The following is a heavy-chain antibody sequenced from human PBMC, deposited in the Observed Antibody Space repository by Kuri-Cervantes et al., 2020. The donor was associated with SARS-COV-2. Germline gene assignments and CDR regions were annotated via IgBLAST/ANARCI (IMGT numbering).Heavy chain of an antibody. CDR1: GFTFSGHW. CDR2: ISYDGSNK. J-gene: IGHJ6*02. CDR3: ARMKGMVYANYGMDV. Sequence: GESLKISCAASGFTFSGHWMHWVRQAPGKGLEWVAVISYDGSNKYYADSVKGRFTISRDNSKNTLYLQMNSLRAEDTAVYYCARMKGMVYANYGMDVWGQGTTVTVSS. V-gene: IGHV3-30-3*01. D-gene: IGHD2-8*01.